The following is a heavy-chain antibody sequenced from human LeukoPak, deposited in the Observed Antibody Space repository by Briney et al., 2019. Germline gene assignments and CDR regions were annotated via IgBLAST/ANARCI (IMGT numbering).Heavy chain of an antibody. V-gene: IGHV3-23*01. CDR1: GFTFSNYA. CDR2: ISGSGGST. J-gene: IGHJ5*02. D-gene: IGHD2-2*02. Sequence: PGGSLRLSCTVSGFTFSNYAMNWVRQAPGKGLEWVSAISGSGGSTYYADSVKGRFTISRDNSKNTLYLQMNSLRAEDTAVYYCAKDPPCSSTSCYTPNWFDPWGQGTLVTVSS. CDR3: AKDPPCSSTSCYTPNWFDP.